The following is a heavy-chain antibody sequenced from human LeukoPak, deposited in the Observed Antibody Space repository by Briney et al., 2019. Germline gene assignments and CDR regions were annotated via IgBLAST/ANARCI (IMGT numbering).Heavy chain of an antibody. D-gene: IGHD5-18*01. Sequence: GGSLRLSCAASGFTLSIYDMHWVRQAASKGLEWVSVLGAAGDPYYPGSLKGRFTISRDTDKNYLYLQMNSLRPEDTAVYYCARGYSSRYDYWGQGTLVTVSS. J-gene: IGHJ4*02. CDR1: GFTLSIYD. V-gene: IGHV3-13*05. CDR3: ARGYSSRYDY. CDR2: LGAAGDP.